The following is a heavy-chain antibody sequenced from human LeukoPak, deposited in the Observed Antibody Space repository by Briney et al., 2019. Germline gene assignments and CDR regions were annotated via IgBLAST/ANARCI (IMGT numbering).Heavy chain of an antibody. V-gene: IGHV3-9*03. CDR1: GFIFDDYA. D-gene: IGHD3-22*01. J-gene: IGHJ4*02. CDR2: ITGNGGTI. Sequence: AGRSLRLSCAASGFIFDDYAMHWLRQAPGKGLEWVSGITGNGGTIGYADSVKGRFTVSRDNAKSSLYLQMSSLRAEYMALYYCVRESGSYYFDYWGQGTLVTVSS. CDR3: VRESGSYYFDY.